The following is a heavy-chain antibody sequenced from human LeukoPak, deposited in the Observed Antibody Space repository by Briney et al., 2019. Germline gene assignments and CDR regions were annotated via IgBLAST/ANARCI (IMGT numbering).Heavy chain of an antibody. CDR3: ARSPATGTTDF. CDR2: INHDGNEK. Sequence: PGGSLRLSCAVSEFTFSDYWMSWVRQPPGKGLEWVANINHDGNEKYYVDSVMGRFTISRDNAKNSLYLQMNSLSVEDTAVYFCARSPATGTTDFWGQGTLVTVSS. V-gene: IGHV3-7*01. J-gene: IGHJ4*02. D-gene: IGHD1-7*01. CDR1: EFTFSDYW.